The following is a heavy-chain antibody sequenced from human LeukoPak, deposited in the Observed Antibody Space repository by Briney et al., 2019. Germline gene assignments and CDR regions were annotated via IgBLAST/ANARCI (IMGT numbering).Heavy chain of an antibody. CDR1: GFTFSNAW. Sequence: GGSLRLSCAASGFTFSNAWMSWVRQAPGKGLEWVGRIKSKTDGGTTDYAAPVKGRFIISRDDSKNTLYLQMNSLKTEDTAVYYCTTVGYCSGGSCYSGLGWGQGTLVTVSS. CDR3: TTVGYCSGGSCYSGLG. D-gene: IGHD2-15*01. CDR2: IKSKTDGGTT. V-gene: IGHV3-15*01. J-gene: IGHJ4*02.